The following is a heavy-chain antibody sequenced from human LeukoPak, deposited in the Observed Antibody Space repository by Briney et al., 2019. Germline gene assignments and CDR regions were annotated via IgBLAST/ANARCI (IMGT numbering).Heavy chain of an antibody. CDR3: ARSLYYDFWSGYYGPNYCYYGMDV. V-gene: IGHV3-30*04. Sequence: GGSLRLPCAASGFTFSSYAMHWVRQAPGKGLEWVAVISYDGSNKYYADSVKGRFTISRDNSKNTLYLQVNSLRAEDTAVYYCARSLYYDFWSGYYGPNYCYYGMDVWGQGTTVTVSS. CDR2: ISYDGSNK. J-gene: IGHJ6*02. D-gene: IGHD3-3*01. CDR1: GFTFSSYA.